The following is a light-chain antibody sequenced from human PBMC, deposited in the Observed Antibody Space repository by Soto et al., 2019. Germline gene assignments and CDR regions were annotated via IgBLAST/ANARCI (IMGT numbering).Light chain of an antibody. Sequence: QSALTQPPSASGSPGQSVTISCTGTSSDVGGYDYVSWYQQHPGKAPKLMIYEVNKRPSGVPDRFSGSKYDDTASLTVSGLQAEDEADYYCSSYAGSNNVLFGGGTTLTVL. CDR3: SSYAGSNNVL. CDR1: SSDVGGYDY. J-gene: IGLJ2*01. V-gene: IGLV2-8*01. CDR2: EVN.